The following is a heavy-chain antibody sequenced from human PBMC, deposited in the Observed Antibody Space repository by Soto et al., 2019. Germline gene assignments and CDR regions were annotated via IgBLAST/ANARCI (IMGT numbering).Heavy chain of an antibody. CDR2: IIPIFGTA. CDR1: GGTFSSYA. J-gene: IGHJ6*02. Sequence: QVQLVQSGAEVKKPGSSVKVSCKASGGTFSSYAISWVRQAPGQGLEWMGGIIPIFGTANYAQKFQGRVTIAADESTGTAYMELSSLRSEDTAGYYCARSAMDHYYSGMDVWGQGTTVTVSS. V-gene: IGHV1-69*12. D-gene: IGHD5-18*01. CDR3: ARSAMDHYYSGMDV.